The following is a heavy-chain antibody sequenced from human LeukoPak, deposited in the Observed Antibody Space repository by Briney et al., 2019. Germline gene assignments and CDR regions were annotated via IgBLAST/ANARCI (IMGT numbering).Heavy chain of an antibody. V-gene: IGHV4-39*01. CDR2: IYYSGST. D-gene: IGHD3-3*01. J-gene: IGHJ4*02. CDR1: GGSISSSSYY. Sequence: SETLSLTCTVSGGSISSSSYYWGWIRQPPGKGLEWIGSIYYSGSTYYNPSLKSRVTISVDTSKNQFSLKLSSVTAADAAVYYCARLLFGRSGYYQNFDYWGQGTLVTVSS. CDR3: ARLLFGRSGYYQNFDY.